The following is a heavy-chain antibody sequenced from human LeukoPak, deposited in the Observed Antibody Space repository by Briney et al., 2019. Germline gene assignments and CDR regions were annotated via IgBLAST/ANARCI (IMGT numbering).Heavy chain of an antibody. Sequence: SETLSLTCTVSGGSISSSSHYWGWIRQPPGKGLEWIGSIYYSGSTYYNPSLKSRVTISVDTSKNQFSLKLSSVTAADTAVYYCARPSTTVTFPPIFDIWGQGTMVTVSS. J-gene: IGHJ3*02. CDR3: ARPSTTVTFPPIFDI. CDR1: GGSISSSSHY. V-gene: IGHV4-39*01. CDR2: IYYSGST. D-gene: IGHD4-17*01.